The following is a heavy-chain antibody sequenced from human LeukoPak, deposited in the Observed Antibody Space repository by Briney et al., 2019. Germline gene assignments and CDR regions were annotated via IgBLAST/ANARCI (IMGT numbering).Heavy chain of an antibody. D-gene: IGHD5-12*01. CDR3: AGNLVATSPIDY. V-gene: IGHV4-30-4*08. CDR1: GGSISSGDYY. Sequence: SQTLSLTCPVSGGSISSGDYYWSWIRQPPRKALEWIGYIYYNGSTYYNPSLKSRVTISVDTSKNQFSLKLSSVTAADTAVYYCAGNLVATSPIDYWGQGTLVTVSS. CDR2: IYYNGST. J-gene: IGHJ4*02.